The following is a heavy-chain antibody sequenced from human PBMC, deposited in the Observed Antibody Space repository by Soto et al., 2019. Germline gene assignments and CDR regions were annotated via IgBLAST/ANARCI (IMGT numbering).Heavy chain of an antibody. J-gene: IGHJ5*02. D-gene: IGHD2-21*02. CDR1: GYSFTKYY. CDR2: INAGGGYT. CDR3: TRGGAIVVVTASFDL. Sequence: ASVKVSCKASGYSFTKYYMHWVRQAPGQGLEWMGTINAGGGYTTYAQRFQGRVTMTRDTSTSTVSMELSSLRYEDTALYYCTRGGAIVVVTASFDLWGQGTLVTVSS. V-gene: IGHV1-46*03.